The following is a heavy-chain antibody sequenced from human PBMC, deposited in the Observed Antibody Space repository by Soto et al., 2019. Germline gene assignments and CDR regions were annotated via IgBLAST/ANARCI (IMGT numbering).Heavy chain of an antibody. J-gene: IGHJ4*02. CDR1: GGSFSAYY. D-gene: IGHD6-19*01. V-gene: IGHV4-34*01. CDR3: AKPYYGGWYPDQVDS. CDR2: INHSGST. Sequence: SETLSLTCAVYGGSFSAYYLSWIRQPPGKGLEWIGEINHSGSTNYNPSLKSRVTISVDTSKNTVYLQMNSLRAEDTAVYYCAKPYYGGWYPDQVDSWGQGTLVTVSS.